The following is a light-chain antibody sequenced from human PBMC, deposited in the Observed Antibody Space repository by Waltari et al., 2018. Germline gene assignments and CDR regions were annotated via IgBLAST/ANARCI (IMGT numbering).Light chain of an antibody. CDR3: SSYTSSTTGI. J-gene: IGLJ2*01. V-gene: IGLV2-14*01. CDR1: SSDVGGLKD. CDR2: DVS. Sequence: QSALTQPDSVSGSPGQSCTISCTGTSSDVGGLKDVSWYQQHPGKAHKVIIYDVSNRASGVPNRFSGSKSGNSASLTISGLQAEDEADYYCSSYTSSTTGIFGGGTRLTVL.